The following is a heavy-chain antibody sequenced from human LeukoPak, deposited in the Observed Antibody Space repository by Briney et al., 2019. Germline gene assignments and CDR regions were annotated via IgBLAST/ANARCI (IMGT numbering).Heavy chain of an antibody. V-gene: IGHV3-23*01. Sequence: GGSLRLSCAASGFTFSSYGMSWVRQAPGKGLEWVSAISGSGGSTYYADSVKGRITISRDNSKNTLYLQMNSLRAEDTAVYYCAKGYCSSTSCYNRFDPWGQGTLVTVSS. CDR2: ISGSGGST. D-gene: IGHD2-2*02. J-gene: IGHJ5*02. CDR1: GFTFSSYG. CDR3: AKGYCSSTSCYNRFDP.